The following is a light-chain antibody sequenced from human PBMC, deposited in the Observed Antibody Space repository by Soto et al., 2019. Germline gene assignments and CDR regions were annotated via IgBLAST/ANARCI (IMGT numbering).Light chain of an antibody. CDR1: QSINTF. V-gene: IGKV1-39*01. CDR2: SAS. CDR3: QQSHSLPIT. Sequence: DIPMTQSPSSLSASVGDKITINCRASQSINTFLNWYQQKPGKAPKLLIYSASSLQGGVPSRFSGSGAGTDFTLTISSLQPEDSATYYCQQSHSLPITFGQGTRLEIK. J-gene: IGKJ5*01.